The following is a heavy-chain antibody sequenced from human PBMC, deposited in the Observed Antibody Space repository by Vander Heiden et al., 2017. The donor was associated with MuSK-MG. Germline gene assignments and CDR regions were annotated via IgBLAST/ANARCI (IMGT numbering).Heavy chain of an antibody. Sequence: QEQLVEAGGGVVQAGRSLRPSWAAAGFTCSSYPMHWVRQAPGKGRVWVAVITYDSSNNSDSVAVKCPFTISSANAKISLRLHMQRIKDAESAVCDFAIACRGHHWPPDYWGQGTRVTVSS. CDR2: ITYDSSNN. D-gene: IGHD5-12*01. V-gene: IGHV3-30*04. CDR3: AIACRGHHWPPDY. CDR1: GFTCSSYP. J-gene: IGHJ4*02.